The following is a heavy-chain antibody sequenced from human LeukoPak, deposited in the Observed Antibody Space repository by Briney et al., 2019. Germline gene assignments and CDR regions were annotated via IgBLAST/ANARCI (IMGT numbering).Heavy chain of an antibody. V-gene: IGHV3-11*04. CDR1: GFMFSDYY. CDR3: ARAPPDWECSNSICYTWYFDL. Sequence: PGGSLRLSCAASGFMFSDYYMSWIRQAPGKGLEWVSYISPSGSTIFYADSVEGRFTISRDNAKNSLFLQMNNLGVEDTAVYYCARAPPDWECSNSICYTWYFDLWGRGTLVTVSS. CDR2: ISPSGSTI. J-gene: IGHJ2*01. D-gene: IGHD2-2*02.